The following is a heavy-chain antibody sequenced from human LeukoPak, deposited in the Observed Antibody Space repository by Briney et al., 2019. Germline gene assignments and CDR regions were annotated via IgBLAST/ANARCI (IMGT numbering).Heavy chain of an antibody. J-gene: IGHJ4*02. D-gene: IGHD3-16*01. V-gene: IGHV3-48*02. CDR1: GFTFTNYA. Sequence: PSGGSLRLSCAASGFTFTNYAINWVRQAPGKGLEWLSYISSDSSTIYYSDSVKGRFTISRDNARASLYLQMNSLRDEDTAVYYCARVGLFDYWGQGTLVTVSS. CDR2: ISSDSSTI. CDR3: ARVGLFDY.